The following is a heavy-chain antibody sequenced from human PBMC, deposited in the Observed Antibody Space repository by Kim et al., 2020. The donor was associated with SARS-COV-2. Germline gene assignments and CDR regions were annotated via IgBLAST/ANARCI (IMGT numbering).Heavy chain of an antibody. CDR1: GFTFSTYD. V-gene: IGHV3-23*01. D-gene: IGHD2-15*01. Sequence: GGSLRLSCAASGFTFSTYDMSWVRQAPGKGLEWVSAISSSGEGTFYADSVKGRFTISRDNSRDTLFLQLNNLRAEDTAVYYCAKWGFCSGGRCTQCFQHWGQGTPVSVSS. CDR3: AKWGFCSGGRCTQCFQH. CDR2: ISSSGEGT. J-gene: IGHJ1*01.